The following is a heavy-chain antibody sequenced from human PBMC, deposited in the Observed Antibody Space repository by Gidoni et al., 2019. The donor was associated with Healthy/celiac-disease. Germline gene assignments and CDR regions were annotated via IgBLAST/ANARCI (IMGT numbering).Heavy chain of an antibody. Sequence: EVQLVESGGGLVQPGGSLRLSCAASGFTFSSYWMSWVRQAPGKGLEWVANIKQDGSEKYYVDSVKGRFTISRDNAKNSLYLQMNSLRAEDTAVYYCAGISGSYLDAFDIWGQGTMVTVSS. V-gene: IGHV3-7*03. CDR2: IKQDGSEK. CDR3: AGISGSYLDAFDI. CDR1: GFTFSSYW. D-gene: IGHD1-26*01. J-gene: IGHJ3*02.